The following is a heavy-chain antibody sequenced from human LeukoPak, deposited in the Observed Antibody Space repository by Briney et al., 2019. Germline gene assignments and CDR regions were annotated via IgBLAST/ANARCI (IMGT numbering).Heavy chain of an antibody. Sequence: SETLSLTCTVSGGSISSGSYYWSWIRQPAGKGLEWIGRIYTSGSTNYNPSLKSRVTISVDTSKNQFSLKLSSVTAADTAVYYCARDPYYYDSSAYGWYYYMDVWGKGTTVTVSS. D-gene: IGHD3-22*01. J-gene: IGHJ6*03. CDR2: IYTSGST. V-gene: IGHV4-61*02. CDR3: ARDPYYYDSSAYGWYYYMDV. CDR1: GGSISSGSYY.